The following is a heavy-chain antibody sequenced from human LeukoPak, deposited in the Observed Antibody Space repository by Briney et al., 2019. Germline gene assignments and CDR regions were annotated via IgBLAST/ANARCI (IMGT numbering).Heavy chain of an antibody. D-gene: IGHD3-10*01. Sequence: SSETLSLTCTVSGGSVSSGSYYWSWLRQPPGKALKWIGYIYYSGSTYYNPSLEGRVTISVDTSKNQFSVKLSSVTTADTAVYYCARSQNYYGSGDYWSQGTLVTVSS. CDR3: ARSQNYYGSGDY. CDR1: GGSVSSGSYY. CDR2: IYYSGST. J-gene: IGHJ4*02. V-gene: IGHV4-61*01.